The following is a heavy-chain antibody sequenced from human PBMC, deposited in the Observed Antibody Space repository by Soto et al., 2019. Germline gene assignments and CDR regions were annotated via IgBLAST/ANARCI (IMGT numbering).Heavy chain of an antibody. CDR3: AKEMGIGYDILTGYYGY. J-gene: IGHJ4*02. D-gene: IGHD3-9*01. CDR2: ISGSGGST. CDR1: GFTFSSYA. Sequence: GGSLRLSCAASGFTFSSYAMSWVRQAPGKGLEWVSAISGSGGSTYYADSVKGRFTISRDNSKNTLYLQMNSLRAEDTAVYYCAKEMGIGYDILTGYYGYWGQGTLVTVS. V-gene: IGHV3-23*01.